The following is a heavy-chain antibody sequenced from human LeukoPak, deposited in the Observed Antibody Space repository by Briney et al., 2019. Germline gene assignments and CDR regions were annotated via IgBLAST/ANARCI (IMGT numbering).Heavy chain of an antibody. CDR2: IYPGDSDT. CDR3: ARRAGTPRSFDY. Sequence: GESLTISCKGSGYSFTTSWIGWVRQMPGKGLEWTGIIYPGDSDTRYSPSFQGQVTISADKSISTAYLQWSSLKASDTAMYYCARRAGTPRSFDYWGQGTLVTVSS. D-gene: IGHD6-13*01. V-gene: IGHV5-51*01. CDR1: GYSFTTSW. J-gene: IGHJ4*02.